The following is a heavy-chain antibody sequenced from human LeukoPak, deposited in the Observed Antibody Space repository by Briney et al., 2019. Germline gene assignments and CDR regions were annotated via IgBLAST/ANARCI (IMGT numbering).Heavy chain of an antibody. CDR1: GFTFSSYW. Sequence: GGSLRLSCAASGFTFSSYWMSWVRQAPGKGLEWVANIKQDGSEKYYVDSVKGRFTISRDNAKNSLYLQMNSLRAEDTAVYYCARAASGLLWFGELLYFDYWGQGTLVTVSS. CDR3: ARAASGLLWFGELLYFDY. D-gene: IGHD3-10*01. CDR2: IKQDGSEK. J-gene: IGHJ4*02. V-gene: IGHV3-7*01.